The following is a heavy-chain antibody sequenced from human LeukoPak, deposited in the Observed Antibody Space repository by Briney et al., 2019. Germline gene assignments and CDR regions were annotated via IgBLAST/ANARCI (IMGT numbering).Heavy chain of an antibody. J-gene: IGHJ3*02. V-gene: IGHV4-4*07. CDR2: IYSSGST. D-gene: IGHD2-15*01. CDR1: GESINSFY. CDR3: ARDPDIVVVVAVSPAFDI. Sequence: SETLSLTCTVSGESINSFYWSWIRQPAGKGLEWIGRIYSSGSTNYSPSLKSRVTMSVDTSKNQFSLKLSSVTAADTAVYYCARDPDIVVVVAVSPAFDIWGQGTMVTVSS.